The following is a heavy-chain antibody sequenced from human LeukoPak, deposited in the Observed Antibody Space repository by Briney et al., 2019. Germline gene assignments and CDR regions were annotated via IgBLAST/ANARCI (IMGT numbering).Heavy chain of an antibody. V-gene: IGHV1-69*13. CDR1: GGTFSSYA. J-gene: IGHJ6*03. Sequence: ASVKVSCKASGGTFSSYAISWVRQAPGQGLEWMGGIIPIFGTANYAQKFQGRVTITADESTSTAYMELSSLRSEDTAVYYCATNTLGYCSSTSCRNYYYYYYMDVWGKGTTVTVSS. CDR2: IIPIFGTA. CDR3: ATNTLGYCSSTSCRNYYYYYYMDV. D-gene: IGHD2-2*01.